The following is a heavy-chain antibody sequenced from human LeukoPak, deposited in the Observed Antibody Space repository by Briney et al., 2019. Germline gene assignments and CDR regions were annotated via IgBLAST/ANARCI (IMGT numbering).Heavy chain of an antibody. CDR1: GFTFSAYS. Sequence: GGSLRLSCAASGFTFSAYSMNWVRQAPGKGLEWVANIKQDGSEKNYADSVKGRFSISRDNAKNSLYLQMNSLRVEDTAVYYCARGPRTATPPQPGFYYCAMEVWGQGTTVTVSS. D-gene: IGHD5-18*01. CDR3: ARGPRTATPPQPGFYYCAMEV. J-gene: IGHJ6*02. V-gene: IGHV3-7*01. CDR2: IKQDGSEK.